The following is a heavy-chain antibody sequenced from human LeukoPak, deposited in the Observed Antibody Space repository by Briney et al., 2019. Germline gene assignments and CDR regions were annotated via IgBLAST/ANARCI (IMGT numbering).Heavy chain of an antibody. CDR3: ASLAPRYSSSQRSGFDY. D-gene: IGHD6-6*01. Sequence: ASVKVSCKASGYTFTSYDINWVRQATGQGLEWMGWMNANSGNTGYAQRFQGRVTMTRNTSISTAYMELSSLRSEDTAVYYCASLAPRYSSSQRSGFDYWGQGTLVTVLS. V-gene: IGHV1-8*01. J-gene: IGHJ4*02. CDR1: GYTFTSYD. CDR2: MNANSGNT.